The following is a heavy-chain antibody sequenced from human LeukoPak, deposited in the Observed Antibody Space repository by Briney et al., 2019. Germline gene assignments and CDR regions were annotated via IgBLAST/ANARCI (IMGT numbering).Heavy chain of an antibody. V-gene: IGHV6-1*01. J-gene: IGHJ5*02. Sequence: SQTLSLTCAISGDSVSSNSAAWHWLRQSPSRGLEWLGSTYYRSKWYNDYAVSVKSRITINPDTSKNQFSLQLSSVTPEDTAVYYCARELHYYDSSGYYVGFDPWGQGTLVTVSS. CDR3: ARELHYYDSSGYYVGFDP. D-gene: IGHD3-22*01. CDR2: TYYRSKWYN. CDR1: GDSVSSNSAA.